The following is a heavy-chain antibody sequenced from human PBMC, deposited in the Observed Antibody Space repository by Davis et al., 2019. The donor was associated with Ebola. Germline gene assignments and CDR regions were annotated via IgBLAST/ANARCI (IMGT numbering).Heavy chain of an antibody. CDR1: GGTFSGHF. D-gene: IGHD3-3*01. Sequence: SETLSLTCAVYGGTFSGHFWTWIRQPPGKGLEWIGEINHSGSTNYNPSLKSRVPISVDTSKNQFSLKLSSVTAADTAVYYCARVGVYDFWSGYNPPRYFDYWGQGTLVTVSS. CDR2: INHSGST. J-gene: IGHJ4*02. CDR3: ARVGVYDFWSGYNPPRYFDY. V-gene: IGHV4-34*01.